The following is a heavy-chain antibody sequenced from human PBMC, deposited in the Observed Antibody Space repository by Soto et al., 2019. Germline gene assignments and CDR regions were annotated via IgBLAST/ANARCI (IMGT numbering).Heavy chain of an antibody. J-gene: IGHJ4*02. CDR2: ISSSSSYT. CDR1: GFTFSDYY. V-gene: IGHV3-11*06. Sequence: GGSLRLSCAASGFTFSDYYMSWIRQAPGKGLEWVSYISSSSSYTNYADSVKGRFTISRDNAKNSLYLQMNSLRAEDTAVYYCASSPSDSSGYYGYWGQGTLVTVSS. CDR3: ASSPSDSSGYYGY. D-gene: IGHD3-22*01.